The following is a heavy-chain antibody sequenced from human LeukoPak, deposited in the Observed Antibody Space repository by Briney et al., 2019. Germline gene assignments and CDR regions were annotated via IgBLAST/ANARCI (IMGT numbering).Heavy chain of an antibody. CDR1: GFTFSRYA. Sequence: PGGSLRPSCATSGFTFSRYAMHWVRQAPGKGLEWVALISYDANIGSNKYYADSVKGRFTTSRDNSKNTLYLQMNSLRAEDTAVYYCARDGGYDFWSGYYQDYWGQGTLVTVSS. CDR3: ARDGGYDFWSGYYQDY. J-gene: IGHJ4*02. CDR2: ISYDANIGSNK. D-gene: IGHD3-3*01. V-gene: IGHV3-30-3*01.